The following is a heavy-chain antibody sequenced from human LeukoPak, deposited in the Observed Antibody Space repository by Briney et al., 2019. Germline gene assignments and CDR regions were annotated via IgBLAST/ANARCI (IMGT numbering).Heavy chain of an antibody. D-gene: IGHD4-23*01. Sequence: SETLSLTCTVSGGSISSYYWSWIRQPPGKGLEWIGYIYYSGSTNYNPSLKSRVTISLDTSKNQFSLKLSSVTAADTAVYYCARVVTDYYYYYMDVWGKGTTVTVSS. CDR3: ARVVTDYYYYYMDV. CDR2: IYYSGST. CDR1: GGSISSYY. V-gene: IGHV4-59*01. J-gene: IGHJ6*03.